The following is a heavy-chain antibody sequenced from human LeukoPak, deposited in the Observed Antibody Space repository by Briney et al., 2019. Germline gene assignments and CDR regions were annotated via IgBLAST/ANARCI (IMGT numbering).Heavy chain of an antibody. J-gene: IGHJ4*02. Sequence: GGSLRLSCAASGFTFSSYGMHWVRQAPGKGLEWVSAISSSGGSTYYADSVKGQFTISRDNSKNSLYLQMSSLRGEDTAIYYCAKDSNPWELVLPFDDWGQGTLVTVSS. V-gene: IGHV3-23*01. D-gene: IGHD1-26*01. CDR1: GFTFSSYG. CDR2: ISSSGGST. CDR3: AKDSNPWELVLPFDD.